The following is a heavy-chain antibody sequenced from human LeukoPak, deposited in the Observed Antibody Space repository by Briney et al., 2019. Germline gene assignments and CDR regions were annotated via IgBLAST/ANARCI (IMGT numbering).Heavy chain of an antibody. CDR1: GDTFTSYA. CDR2: IIPIFGTA. J-gene: IGHJ6*03. Sequence: ASVKVSCKASGDTFTSYAISWVRQAPGQGLEWMGGIIPIFGTASYAQKFQGRVTITTDESTSTAYMELSSLRSEDTAVYYCARESTTVTINNYYYYMDVWGKGTTVTVSS. V-gene: IGHV1-69*05. D-gene: IGHD1-1*01. CDR3: ARESTTVTINNYYYYMDV.